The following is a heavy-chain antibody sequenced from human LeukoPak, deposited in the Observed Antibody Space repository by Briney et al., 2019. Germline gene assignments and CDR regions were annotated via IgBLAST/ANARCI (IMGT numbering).Heavy chain of an antibody. CDR1: GYTFTNYG. V-gene: IGHV1-18*01. J-gene: IGHJ4*02. Sequence: ASVKVSCKASGYTFTNYGITWMRQAPGQGLEWMGWINTYNGNTNYAQNLQGRVTITTDTSTSTAYMELRSLRSDDTAVFYCARDLMDRVGAPGAYWGQGALVTVSS. CDR2: INTYNGNT. D-gene: IGHD1-26*01. CDR3: ARDLMDRVGAPGAY.